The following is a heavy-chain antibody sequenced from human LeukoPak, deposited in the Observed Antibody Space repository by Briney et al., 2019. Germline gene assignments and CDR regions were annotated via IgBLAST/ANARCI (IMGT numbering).Heavy chain of an antibody. Sequence: ASVKVSCKVSGYTLTELSMHWVRQAPGKGLEWMGGFDPEDGETTYAQKFQGRVTMTEDTSTDTAYMELSSLRSEDTAVYYCATLRFLEWLFGYWGQGTLVTVSS. CDR3: ATLRFLEWLFGY. V-gene: IGHV1-24*01. J-gene: IGHJ4*02. D-gene: IGHD3-3*01. CDR1: GYTLTELS. CDR2: FDPEDGET.